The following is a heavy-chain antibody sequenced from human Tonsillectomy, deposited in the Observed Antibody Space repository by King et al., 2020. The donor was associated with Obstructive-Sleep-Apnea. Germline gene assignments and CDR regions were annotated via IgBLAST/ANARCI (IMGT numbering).Heavy chain of an antibody. Sequence: VQLVESGAEVKKPGASVKVSCKASGYSFTSYYMHWLRQAPGQGLEWMGIINPSGGSTTYAQKLQGRVTMNRDTSTSTVYMELSSLRSEDTAVYYCAREPLDTVLVTVYYGMDVWGQGTTVTVSS. CDR1: GYSFTSYY. CDR3: AREPLDTVLVTVYYGMDV. V-gene: IGHV1-46*01. D-gene: IGHD5-18*01. CDR2: INPSGGST. J-gene: IGHJ6*02.